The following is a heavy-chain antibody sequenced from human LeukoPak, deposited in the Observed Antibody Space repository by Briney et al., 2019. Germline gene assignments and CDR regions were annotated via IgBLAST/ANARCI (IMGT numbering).Heavy chain of an antibody. Sequence: ASVKVSCKTSGYTFTNYAMQWVRQAPGQRLEWMGWINAGNGNTKYSQKFQGRVTITRDTSASIAYMKLSSLRSEDTAVYYCARDRGVTMVRGVIDSFDYCGQGTLVTVSS. J-gene: IGHJ4*02. CDR2: INAGNGNT. V-gene: IGHV1-3*01. D-gene: IGHD3-10*01. CDR1: GYTFTNYA. CDR3: ARDRGVTMVRGVIDSFDY.